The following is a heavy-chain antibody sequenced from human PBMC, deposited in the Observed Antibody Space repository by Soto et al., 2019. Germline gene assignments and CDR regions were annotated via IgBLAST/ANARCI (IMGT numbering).Heavy chain of an antibody. CDR2: INPNSGGT. J-gene: IGHJ1*01. CDR1: GYTFTGYY. CDR3: ARVRIAVAGTRYFQH. V-gene: IGHV1-2*02. D-gene: IGHD6-19*01. Sequence: ASVKVSCKASGYTFTGYYMHWVRQAPGQGLEWKGWINPNSGGTNYAQKFQGRVTMTRDTSISTAYMELSRLRSDDTAVYYCARVRIAVAGTRYFQHWGQGTLVTVSS.